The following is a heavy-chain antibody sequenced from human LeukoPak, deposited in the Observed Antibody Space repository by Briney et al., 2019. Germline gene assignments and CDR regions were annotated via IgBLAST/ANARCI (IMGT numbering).Heavy chain of an antibody. Sequence: SETLSLTCTVSGGSISSYYWSWIRQPPGKGLEWIGYIYYSGSTNYNPSLKSRVTISVDTSKNQFSLKLSSVTAADTAVYYCARGTMVAAFDYWGQGTLVTVSS. CDR2: IYYSGST. D-gene: IGHD2-15*01. J-gene: IGHJ4*02. V-gene: IGHV4-59*01. CDR1: GGSISSYY. CDR3: ARGTMVAAFDY.